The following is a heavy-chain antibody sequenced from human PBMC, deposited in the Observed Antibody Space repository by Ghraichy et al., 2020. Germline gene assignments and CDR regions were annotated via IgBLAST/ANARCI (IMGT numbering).Heavy chain of an antibody. Sequence: SETLSLTCAVYGGSFSGYYWSWIRHPPGKGLEWIGEINHSGSTNYNPSLKSRVTISVDTSKNQFSLKLSSVTAADTAVYYCARDSQHCSSTSCYRGYFDLWGRGTLVTVSS. CDR3: ARDSQHCSSTSCYRGYFDL. J-gene: IGHJ2*01. D-gene: IGHD2-2*01. CDR1: GGSFSGYY. CDR2: INHSGST. V-gene: IGHV4-34*01.